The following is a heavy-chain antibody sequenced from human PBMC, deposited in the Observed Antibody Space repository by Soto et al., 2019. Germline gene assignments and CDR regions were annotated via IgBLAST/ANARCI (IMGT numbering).Heavy chain of an antibody. J-gene: IGHJ4*02. D-gene: IGHD5-12*01. CDR2: ISTTSTTI. V-gene: IGHV3-48*02. CDR3: ARVRRWQGFFDY. Sequence: LRLSCAASGFTFSVYSMNWVRQAPGKGLEWVSYISTTSTTIYYADSVKGRFTISRDNAKNSLYLQMNSLRDEDTAVYYCARVRRWQGFFDYWGQGILVTVSS. CDR1: GFTFSVYS.